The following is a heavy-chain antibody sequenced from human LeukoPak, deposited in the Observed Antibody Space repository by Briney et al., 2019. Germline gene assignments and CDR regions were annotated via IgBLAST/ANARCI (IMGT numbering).Heavy chain of an antibody. CDR1: GFTFDNYA. V-gene: IGHV3-23*01. CDR2: IRGGGGVT. D-gene: IGHD6-19*01. Sequence: PGGSLRLSCAASGFTFDNYAMNWVRQAPGKGLEWVSYIRGGGGVTRYSDSVKDRFTISRDNSKNTLYLQMNSLRAEDTAVYYCARDVSSGWYRFSYWGQGTLVTVSS. J-gene: IGHJ4*02. CDR3: ARDVSSGWYRFSY.